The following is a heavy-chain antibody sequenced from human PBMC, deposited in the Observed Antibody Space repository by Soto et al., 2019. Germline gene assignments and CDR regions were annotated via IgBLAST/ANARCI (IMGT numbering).Heavy chain of an antibody. CDR3: ARGGGIAVAGTHLDY. CDR1: GFTFSSYA. CDR2: IGGSAAGS. V-gene: IGHV3-23*01. D-gene: IGHD6-19*01. Sequence: EVQLLESGGNLVQPGGSLKLSCAASGFTFSSYAMSWVRQAPGKGLEWVSGIGGSAAGSNYADSVKGRFTISRDNSRNTVDLQMSSLRAEDTALYYCARGGGIAVAGTHLDYWGQGTLVTVSS. J-gene: IGHJ4*02.